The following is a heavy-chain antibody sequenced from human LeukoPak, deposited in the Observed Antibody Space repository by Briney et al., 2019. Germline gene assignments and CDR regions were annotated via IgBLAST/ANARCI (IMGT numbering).Heavy chain of an antibody. D-gene: IGHD5-24*01. J-gene: IGHJ4*02. CDR3: ARGLRAGYNYGVYFDY. Sequence: SSETLSLTCTVSGVSISSYYWSWIRQPPGKGLEWIGYIYYSGSTNYIPSLKSRVTISVDTSKNQFSLKLSSVTAADTAVYYCARGLRAGYNYGVYFDYWGQGTLVTVSS. CDR2: IYYSGST. V-gene: IGHV4-59*01. CDR1: GVSISSYY.